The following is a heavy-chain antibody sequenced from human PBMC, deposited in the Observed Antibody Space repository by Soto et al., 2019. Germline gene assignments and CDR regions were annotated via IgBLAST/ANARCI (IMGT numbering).Heavy chain of an antibody. Sequence: SETLSLTCTVSGGSISSSSYYWGWIRQPPGKGLEWIGSIYYGGSTYYNPSLKSRVTISVDTSKNQFSLKLSSVTAADTAVYYCARGSSGWYFTDYWGQGTLVTVSS. V-gene: IGHV4-39*01. D-gene: IGHD6-19*01. J-gene: IGHJ4*02. CDR2: IYYGGST. CDR3: ARGSSGWYFTDY. CDR1: GGSISSSSYY.